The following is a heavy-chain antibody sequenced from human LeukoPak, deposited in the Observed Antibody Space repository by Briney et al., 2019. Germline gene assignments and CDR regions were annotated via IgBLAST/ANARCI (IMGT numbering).Heavy chain of an antibody. Sequence: PGGSLRLSCAASGFTFSGSAMHWVRQASGKGLEWVGRIRSKANSYVTAYAASVKGRSTISRDDSKNTAYLQMNSLKTEDTAVYYCTRAYGSGSYHPSFDYWGQGTLVTVSS. CDR2: IRSKANSYVT. CDR3: TRAYGSGSYHPSFDY. J-gene: IGHJ4*02. CDR1: GFTFSGSA. D-gene: IGHD3-10*01. V-gene: IGHV3-73*01.